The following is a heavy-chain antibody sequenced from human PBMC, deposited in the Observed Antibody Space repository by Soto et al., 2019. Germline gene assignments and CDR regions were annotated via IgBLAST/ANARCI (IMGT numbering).Heavy chain of an antibody. CDR3: ARAGGETDYYYGMDV. Sequence: QVQLVQSGAEVKKPGASVKVSCKASGFAFNNYYMHWVRQAPGHGLEWMGIINPGGGTTTYTQKFQARVSMTRDTSTSTVLMELSSLRSDDTAVYYCARAGGETDYYYGMDVWGQGTTVTVSS. CDR1: GFAFNNYY. J-gene: IGHJ6*02. D-gene: IGHD7-27*01. V-gene: IGHV1-46*02. CDR2: INPGGGTT.